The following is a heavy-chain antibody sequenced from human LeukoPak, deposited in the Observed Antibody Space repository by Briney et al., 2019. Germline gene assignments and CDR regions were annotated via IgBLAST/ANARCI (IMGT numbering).Heavy chain of an antibody. CDR3: ARRGGSTYYYYGFDV. D-gene: IGHD6-25*01. CDR2: INTGNGNT. J-gene: IGHJ6*02. V-gene: IGHV1-3*04. Sequence: GASVKVSCKASGYTFTTYGIHWVRQAPGRRLEWMGWINTGNGNTSYSQKLQGRVTITRDTSASTAYMELSSLRSEDRAVYYCARRGGSTYYYYGFDVWGQGTTVTVSS. CDR1: GYTFTTYG.